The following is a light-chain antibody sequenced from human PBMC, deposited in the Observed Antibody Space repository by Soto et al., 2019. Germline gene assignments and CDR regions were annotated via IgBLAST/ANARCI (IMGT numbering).Light chain of an antibody. CDR1: SSNIGATYG. Sequence: QSVMTQPPSVSGAPAQRVTISCTGSSSNIGATYGVHWYQQLPGTAPKLLIYANTNRPSGVPDRFSGSKSGTSASLAITGLKAEDEADYYCQSYDSSLSGYVVGTGTKVTVL. V-gene: IGLV1-40*01. CDR3: QSYDSSLSGYV. CDR2: ANT. J-gene: IGLJ1*01.